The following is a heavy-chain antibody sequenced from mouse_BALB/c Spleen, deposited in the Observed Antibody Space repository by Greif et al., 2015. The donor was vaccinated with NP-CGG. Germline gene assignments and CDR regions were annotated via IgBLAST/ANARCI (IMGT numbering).Heavy chain of an antibody. Sequence: EVKLVESGGGLVQPGGSLRLSCATSGFTFTDYYMSWVRQPPGKALEWLGFARNKANGYTTEYSASVKGRFTISRDNSQSILYLQMNTLRAEDSATYYCARDYYGSSYWYFDVWGAGTTVTVSS. J-gene: IGHJ1*01. D-gene: IGHD1-1*01. CDR3: ARDYYGSSYWYFDV. CDR1: GFTFTDYY. CDR2: ARNKANGYTT. V-gene: IGHV7-3*02.